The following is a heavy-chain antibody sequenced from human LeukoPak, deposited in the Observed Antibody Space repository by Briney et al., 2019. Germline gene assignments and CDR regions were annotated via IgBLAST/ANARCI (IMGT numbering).Heavy chain of an antibody. V-gene: IGHV1-46*03. Sequence: ASVKVSCKASGYTFTSYYMHWVRQAPGQGLEWMGIINPSGGSTSYAQKFQGRGTMTRETSTSPIYMELSSLRSEDTSVYYCARALAYDFWSGYTFRYWGQGTLVTVSS. J-gene: IGHJ4*02. CDR3: ARALAYDFWSGYTFRY. D-gene: IGHD3-3*01. CDR2: INPSGGST. CDR1: GYTFTSYY.